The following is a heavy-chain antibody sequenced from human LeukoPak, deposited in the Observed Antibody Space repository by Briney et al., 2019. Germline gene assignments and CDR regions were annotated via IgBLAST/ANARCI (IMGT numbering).Heavy chain of an antibody. Sequence: GGSLRLSCAASGFTVSSNYMSWVRQAPGKGLEWVSVIYSGGSTYYADSVKGRFTISRDNSKNTLYLQMNSLRAEDTAVYYCARWARSYYVFDNWGQGTLVTVSS. J-gene: IGHJ4*02. D-gene: IGHD1-26*01. CDR3: ARWARSYYVFDN. CDR2: IYSGGST. V-gene: IGHV3-66*01. CDR1: GFTVSSNY.